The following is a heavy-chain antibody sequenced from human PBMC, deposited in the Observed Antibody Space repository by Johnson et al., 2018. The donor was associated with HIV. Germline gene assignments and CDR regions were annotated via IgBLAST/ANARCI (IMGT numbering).Heavy chain of an antibody. J-gene: IGHJ3*01. CDR3: AKERLLHDAFDF. D-gene: IGHD5-18*01. V-gene: IGHV3-30*04. CDR2: ISYDGSNK. CDR1: GLSFSDYG. Sequence: VHLVESGGGLVQPGRSVRLSCAASGLSFSDYGMHWVRQAPGKGLEWVAVISYDGSNKYYADSVKGRFTISRDNSKNTLYLQMNSLRDEDTAVYHCAKERLLHDAFDFWGQGTMVTVSS.